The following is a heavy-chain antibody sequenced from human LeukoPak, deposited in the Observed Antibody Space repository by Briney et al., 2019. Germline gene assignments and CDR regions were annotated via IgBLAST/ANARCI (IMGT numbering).Heavy chain of an antibody. CDR3: AKIARIAAAPPYDAFDI. V-gene: IGHV3-23*01. CDR1: GFTFSTYG. D-gene: IGHD6-13*01. CDR2: ISGSGGST. J-gene: IGHJ3*02. Sequence: GGSLRLSCAASGFTFSTYGMSWVRQAPGKGLEWVSAISGSGGSTYYADSVKGRFTISRDNSKNTLYLQMNSLRAEDTAVYYCAKIARIAAAPPYDAFDIWGQGTMVTVSS.